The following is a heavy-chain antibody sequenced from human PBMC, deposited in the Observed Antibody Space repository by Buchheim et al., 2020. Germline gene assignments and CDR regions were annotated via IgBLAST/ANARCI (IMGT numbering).Heavy chain of an antibody. CDR2: MSYSGST. J-gene: IGHJ5*02. Sequence: QVQLRESGPGLVKPSQTLSLTCTVSGGSISSGGYHWSWIRQHPGKGLEWIGYMSYSGSTYYNPSLKSRLYISVDTYKKQFSLKLTSVTAADTAVYYCARGGRNNWFDPWGQGTL. CDR3: ARGGRNNWFDP. V-gene: IGHV4-31*03. CDR1: GGSISSGGYH.